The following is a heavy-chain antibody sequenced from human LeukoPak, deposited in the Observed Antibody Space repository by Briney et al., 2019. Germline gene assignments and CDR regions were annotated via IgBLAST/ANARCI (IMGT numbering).Heavy chain of an antibody. V-gene: IGHV3-23*01. CDR2: ISGSDGST. Sequence: GGSLRLSCAASGFAFSSYAMSWVRQAPGKGLEWVSTISGSDGSTYYADSVKGRFTISRDNPKNTLYLQMSSLRAEDTALYYCAKAGGITIIVVVITSWGQGTLVTVSS. CDR1: GFAFSSYA. J-gene: IGHJ4*02. CDR3: AKAGGITIIVVVITS. D-gene: IGHD3-22*01.